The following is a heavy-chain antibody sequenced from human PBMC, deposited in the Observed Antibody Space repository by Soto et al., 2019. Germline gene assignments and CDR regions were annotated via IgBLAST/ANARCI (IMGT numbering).Heavy chain of an antibody. CDR2: IYYSGST. V-gene: IGHV4-59*01. D-gene: IGHD3-3*01. CDR3: ARETGPYAFLGGWFDP. Sequence: QVQLQESGPGLVKPSETLSLTCTVSGGSISSYYWSWIRQPPGKGLVWIGYIYYSGSTNNNPSLKSRVTISVDTCKNQFSLKLSYVTAADTAVYYCARETGPYAFLGGWFDPWGQGTLVTVSS. CDR1: GGSISSYY. J-gene: IGHJ5*02.